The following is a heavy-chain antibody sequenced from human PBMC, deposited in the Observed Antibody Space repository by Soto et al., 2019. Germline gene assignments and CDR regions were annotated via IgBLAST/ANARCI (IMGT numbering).Heavy chain of an antibody. Sequence: PGESLRLSCAASGFAFHTYAMSWVRQAPGKGLEWVSGLSGGGGGAYYADSVKGRFTISRDNSKNTLYLQMNSLRADDTAVYFCARDTHTTSWYYYDCWGQGTLVTVSS. D-gene: IGHD2-2*01. CDR2: LSGGGGGA. V-gene: IGHV3-23*01. CDR1: GFAFHTYA. CDR3: ARDTHTTSWYYYDC. J-gene: IGHJ4*02.